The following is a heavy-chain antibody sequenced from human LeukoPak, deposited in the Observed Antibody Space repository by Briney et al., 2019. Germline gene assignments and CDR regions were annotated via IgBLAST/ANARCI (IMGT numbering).Heavy chain of an antibody. V-gene: IGHV1-46*01. CDR1: RYTFTSYY. D-gene: IGHD1-26*01. J-gene: IGHJ4*02. CDR2: VNPSGGST. Sequence: GASVKVSCQASRYTFTSYYMHWVRQGPGQGLEWMGIVNPSGGSTSYAKKFQGRVTMTRDTSTSTVYMELNSLRSEDTAVYYCASHVGGRRRYYFDYWGQGTLVTVSS. CDR3: ASHVGGRRRYYFDY.